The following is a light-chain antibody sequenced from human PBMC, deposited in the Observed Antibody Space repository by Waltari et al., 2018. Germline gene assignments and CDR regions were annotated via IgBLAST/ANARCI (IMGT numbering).Light chain of an antibody. CDR1: ALPKKH. J-gene: IGLJ3*02. V-gene: IGLV3-10*01. CDR2: DDS. CDR3: YSSDSSGTQRV. Sequence: SYELTQPPSVSVSPGQTARITCSGDALPKKHEYWYQQKSGQAPVLVIYDDSKRPSGIPERFSASTSGTMATLTISGAQVEDEADYYCYSSDSSGTQRVFGGGTMLTVL.